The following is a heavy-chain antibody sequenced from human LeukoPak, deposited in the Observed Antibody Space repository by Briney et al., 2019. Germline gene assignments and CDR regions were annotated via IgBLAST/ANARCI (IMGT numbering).Heavy chain of an antibody. Sequence: GSLRLSCAASGFTFRNYGMSWVRRAPGKGLEWVSAISGDAADIFYADSGKGRFTISRDNSKNTLYLQLNSLRAEDTAVYYCVRDGVRDGLYFDYWGQGTLVTVSS. J-gene: IGHJ4*02. V-gene: IGHV3-23*01. D-gene: IGHD5-24*01. CDR3: VRDGVRDGLYFDY. CDR1: GFTFRNYG. CDR2: ISGDAADI.